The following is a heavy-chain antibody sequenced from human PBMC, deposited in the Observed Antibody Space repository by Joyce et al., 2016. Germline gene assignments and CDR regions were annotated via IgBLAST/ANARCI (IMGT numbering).Heavy chain of an antibody. V-gene: IGHV4-31*11. J-gene: IGHJ1*01. CDR3: ARAAAGHFSQSNGHQTYYAEYVHD. CDR2: IYHTGST. D-gene: IGHD5/OR15-5a*01. CDR1: GDSINNDAYF. Sequence: QVQLQESGPGLLKPSQTLSLTCGVSGDSINNDAYFWVWIRQTPGKGREWLASIYHTGSTYYNPSLWSRLTISIDTSKKRFSLRLTSVTAADTAVYFCARAAAGHFSQSNGHQTYYAEYVHDWGRGALVTVSS.